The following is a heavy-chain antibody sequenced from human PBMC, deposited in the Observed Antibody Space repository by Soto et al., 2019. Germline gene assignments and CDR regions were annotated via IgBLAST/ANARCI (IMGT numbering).Heavy chain of an antibody. Sequence: EVQLVQSGAEVKKPGESLRISCKGSGYSFTSYWITWVRQMPGKGLEWMGRIDPSDSYINYSPSFQGHVTISADKSITTAYLQWSSLQASDTAMYYCARQGNSTVRGALDYWAQGTLVTVSS. J-gene: IGHJ4*02. CDR1: GYSFTSYW. CDR3: ARQGNSTVRGALDY. D-gene: IGHD3-10*01. CDR2: IDPSDSYI. V-gene: IGHV5-10-1*03.